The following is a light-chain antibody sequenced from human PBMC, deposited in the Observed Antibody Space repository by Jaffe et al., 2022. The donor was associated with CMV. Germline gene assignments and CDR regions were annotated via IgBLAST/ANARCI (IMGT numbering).Light chain of an antibody. Sequence: QSALAQPASVSGSPGQSITISCTGASSDVGGFNYVSWYQQHPGKAPKLMIYDVTIRPSGVSNRFSGSKSGNTASLTISGLQAEDEAEYYCSLYITSSALVIFGGGTKLTVL. CDR1: SSDVGGFNY. V-gene: IGLV2-14*03. CDR3: SLYITSSALVI. J-gene: IGLJ2*01. CDR2: DVT.